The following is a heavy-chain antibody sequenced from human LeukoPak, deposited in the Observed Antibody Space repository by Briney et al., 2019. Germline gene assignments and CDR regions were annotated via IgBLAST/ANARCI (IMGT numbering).Heavy chain of an antibody. V-gene: IGHV3-21*01. J-gene: IGHJ5*02. CDR2: ISSSSSYI. D-gene: IGHD4-17*01. CDR1: GFTFSSYS. Sequence: GGSLRLSCAASGFTFSSYSMNWVRQGPGKGLEWVSSISSSSSYIYYADSVKGRFTISRDNAKNSLYLQMNSLRAEDTAVYYCARGPLTTVTTFTWGQGTLVTVSS. CDR3: ARGPLTTVTTFT.